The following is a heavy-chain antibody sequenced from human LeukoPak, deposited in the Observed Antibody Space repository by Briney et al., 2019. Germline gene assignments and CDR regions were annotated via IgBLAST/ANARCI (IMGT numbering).Heavy chain of an antibody. CDR1: GFTFSSFG. CDR3: ARGSSYYYGSGLDY. V-gene: IGHV3-30*02. J-gene: IGHJ4*02. CDR2: IQYDGSNK. Sequence: GGSLRLSCAASGFTFSSFGFHWVRQAPGKGLEWVAFIQYDGSNKEYAESVKGRFTISRDNSKNTLYLQMNSLRAEDTAVYYCARGSSYYYGSGLDYWGQGTLVTVSS. D-gene: IGHD3-10*01.